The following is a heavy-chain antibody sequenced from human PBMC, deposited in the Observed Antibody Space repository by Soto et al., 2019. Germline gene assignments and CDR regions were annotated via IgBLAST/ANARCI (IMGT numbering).Heavy chain of an antibody. CDR2: FYPGDSDA. V-gene: IGHV5-51*01. CDR3: ARHQSASWGGEFDY. CDR1: GYRFTNYW. D-gene: IGHD3-16*01. J-gene: IGHJ4*02. Sequence: GESLKISCKGSGYRFTNYWIAWVRQMPGKGLEWMGIFYPGDSDARYSPSFQGQVTISADRSTSTAYLQWRSLKASDSTIYYCARHQSASWGGEFDYWGQGTPVTVSS.